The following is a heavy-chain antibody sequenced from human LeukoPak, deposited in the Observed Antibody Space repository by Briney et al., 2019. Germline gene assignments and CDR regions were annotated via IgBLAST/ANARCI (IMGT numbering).Heavy chain of an antibody. V-gene: IGHV3-23*01. J-gene: IGHJ4*02. D-gene: IGHD5-24*01. CDR2: ISGSGGST. Sequence: GGSLRLSCAASGFTFSSYAMSWVRQAPGKGLEWVSAISGSGGSTYYADSVKGRFTISRDNSKNTLYLQMDSLRAEDTAVYYCAKPLEMATISPFDYWGQGTLVTVSS. CDR1: GFTFSSYA. CDR3: AKPLEMATISPFDY.